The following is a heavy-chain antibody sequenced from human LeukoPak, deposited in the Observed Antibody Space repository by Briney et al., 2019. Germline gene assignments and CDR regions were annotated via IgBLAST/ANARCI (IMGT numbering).Heavy chain of an antibody. J-gene: IGHJ4*02. D-gene: IGHD3-3*01. CDR3: ARGGGITYCDFWSGPPADY. Sequence: ASVKVSCKASGYTFTSYYMHWVRQAPGQGLEWMGIINPSGGSTSYAQKFQGRITMTRDMSTSTVYMALSSLRSEDTAVYYCARGGGITYCDFWSGPPADYWGQGTLVTVSS. CDR1: GYTFTSYY. V-gene: IGHV1-46*01. CDR2: INPSGGST.